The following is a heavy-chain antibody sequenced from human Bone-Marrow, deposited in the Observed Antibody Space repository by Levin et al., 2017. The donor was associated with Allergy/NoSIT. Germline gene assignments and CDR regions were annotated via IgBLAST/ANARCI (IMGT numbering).Heavy chain of an antibody. V-gene: IGHV3-73*01. CDR1: GFTFSGSV. CDR3: TRQGGYCRSGSCYSDYYFDS. D-gene: IGHD2-15*01. J-gene: IGHJ4*02. Sequence: ASVKVSCAASGFTFSGSVMHWVRQASGKGLEWVGRVGTKANNYAASYSASVKGRVTVSRDDSRNTTYLQMNSLKTEDTAVYYCTRQGGYCRSGSCYSDYYFDSWGQGSLVTVSS. CDR2: VGTKANNYAA.